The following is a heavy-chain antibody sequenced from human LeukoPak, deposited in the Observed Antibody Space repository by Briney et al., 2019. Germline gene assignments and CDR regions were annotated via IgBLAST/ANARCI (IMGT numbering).Heavy chain of an antibody. CDR1: GGSMKSYY. D-gene: IGHD5-12*01. J-gene: IGHJ6*03. Sequence: SETLSLTCTVPGGSMKSYYWSWIRRPAGKGLEWIGRIYTSGSTNYNPSLKSRVTISIDTSKNQFSLKLSSVTAADTAVYYCARLANYYYYYYMDVWGKGTTVTVSS. CDR3: ARLANYYYYYYMDV. V-gene: IGHV4-4*07. CDR2: IYTSGST.